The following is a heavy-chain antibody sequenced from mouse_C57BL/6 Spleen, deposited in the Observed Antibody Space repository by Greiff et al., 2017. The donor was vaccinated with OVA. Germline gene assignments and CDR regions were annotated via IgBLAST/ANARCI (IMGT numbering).Heavy chain of an antibody. D-gene: IGHD2-1*01. CDR1: GFTFSSYA. J-gene: IGHJ1*03. Sequence: EVQLVESGGGLVKPGGSLKLSCAASGFTFSSYAMSWVRQTPEKRLEWVATISDGGSYTYYPDNVKGRFTISRDNAKNNLYLQMSHLKSEDTAMYYCARDMGLLSLKSGYFDVWGTGTTVTVSS. V-gene: IGHV5-4*01. CDR3: ARDMGLLSLKSGYFDV. CDR2: ISDGGSYT.